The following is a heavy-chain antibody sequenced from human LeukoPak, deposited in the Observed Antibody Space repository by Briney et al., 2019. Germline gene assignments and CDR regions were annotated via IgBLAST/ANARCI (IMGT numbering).Heavy chain of an antibody. V-gene: IGHV1-69*13. CDR3: AAGSEDTAMVTQLDY. CDR1: GYTFTGYY. D-gene: IGHD5-18*01. J-gene: IGHJ4*02. CDR2: IIPIFGAA. Sequence: ASVKVSCKASGYTFTGYYMHWVRQAPGQGLEWMGGIIPIFGAANYAQKFQGRVTITADESTSTAYMELTSLRSEDTAVYYCAAGSEDTAMVTQLDYWGQGTLVTVSS.